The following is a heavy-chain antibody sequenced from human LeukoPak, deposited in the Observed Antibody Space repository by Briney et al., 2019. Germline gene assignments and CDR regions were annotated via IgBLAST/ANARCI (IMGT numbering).Heavy chain of an antibody. CDR2: ISSSSSYI. J-gene: IGHJ4*02. D-gene: IGHD6-19*01. CDR3: ARVCVSGWTECMDY. V-gene: IGHV3-21*01. Sequence: PGGPLRLSCAASGFTFSSYSMNWVRQAPGKGLEWVSSISSSSSYIYYADSVKGRFTISRDNAKNSLYLQMNSLRAEDTAVYYCARVCVSGWTECMDYWGQGTLVTVSS. CDR1: GFTFSSYS.